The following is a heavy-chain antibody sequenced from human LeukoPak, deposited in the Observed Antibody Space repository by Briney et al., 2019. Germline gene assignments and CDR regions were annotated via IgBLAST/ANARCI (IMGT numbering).Heavy chain of an antibody. V-gene: IGHV3-48*02. Sequence: GGSLRLSCAASGFTFSNYNMNWVRQAPGKGLEWVSYISSSSSTIYYADSVKGRFTISRDNAKNSLYLQVNSLRDEDTAVYYCARDLWYYYGSDIDALDIWGQGTMVTASA. J-gene: IGHJ3*02. CDR1: GFTFSNYN. CDR2: ISSSSSTI. D-gene: IGHD3-10*01. CDR3: ARDLWYYYGSDIDALDI.